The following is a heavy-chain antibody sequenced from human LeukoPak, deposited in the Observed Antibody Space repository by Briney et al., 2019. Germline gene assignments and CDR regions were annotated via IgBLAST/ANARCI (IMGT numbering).Heavy chain of an antibody. CDR1: ADTFSNYP. D-gene: IGHD1-1*01. J-gene: IGHJ4*02. CDR3: AREAGTTFRTTTFDS. CDR2: IIPIFNTT. Sequence: SVQVSCKASADTFSNYPISWVRQAPGRGLEWMGGIIPIFNTTNYAQKFQGRVTITADKSTNSAYMELSSLRSEDTAVYYCAREAGTTFRTTTFDSWGQGTRVTVSS. V-gene: IGHV1-69*06.